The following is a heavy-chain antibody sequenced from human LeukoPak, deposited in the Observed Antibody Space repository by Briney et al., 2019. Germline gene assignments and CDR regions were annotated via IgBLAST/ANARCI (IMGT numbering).Heavy chain of an antibody. CDR3: ARPDDGNWFDP. V-gene: IGHV4-39*01. J-gene: IGHJ5*02. CDR2: IYYSGST. Sequence: SETLSLTCTVSGGSISSSSYYWGWIRQPPGKGLEWIGSIYYSGSTYYNPSLKSRVTISVDTSKNRFSLKLSSVTAADTAVYYCARPDDGNWFDPWGQGTLVTVSS. D-gene: IGHD2-8*01. CDR1: GGSISSSSYY.